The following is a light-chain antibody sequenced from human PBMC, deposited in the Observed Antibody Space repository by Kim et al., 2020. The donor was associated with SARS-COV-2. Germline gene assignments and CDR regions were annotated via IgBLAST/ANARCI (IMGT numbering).Light chain of an antibody. CDR1: NSNIEVNY. CDR2: RNN. J-gene: IGLJ3*02. CDR3: ATWDDSLSVRWI. V-gene: IGLV1-47*01. Sequence: KVSLHCSGRNSNIEVNYVYWYQPPPGTAPKLLMSRNNQRPSGVPDRFSGFKSGTSAFLAISGLRSDDEAEYYCATWDDSLSVRWIFGGGTQLTVL.